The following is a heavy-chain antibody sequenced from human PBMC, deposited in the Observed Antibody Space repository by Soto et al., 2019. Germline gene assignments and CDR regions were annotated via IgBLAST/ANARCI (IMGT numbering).Heavy chain of an antibody. V-gene: IGHV3-74*01. CDR3: LRGDEDDFDL. J-gene: IGHJ3*01. Sequence: EVQLVESEGGLVQRGGSLRLSCAASGFTFNYYWMHWVRQAPGQGLVWVSHIHSDGSTTTYADSVKGRFTISRDDAKNTLYLHMNTMRDEDTAVYYCLRGDEDDFDLWGQGTTVTVSS. CDR1: GFTFNYYW. D-gene: IGHD2-21*02. CDR2: IHSDGSTT.